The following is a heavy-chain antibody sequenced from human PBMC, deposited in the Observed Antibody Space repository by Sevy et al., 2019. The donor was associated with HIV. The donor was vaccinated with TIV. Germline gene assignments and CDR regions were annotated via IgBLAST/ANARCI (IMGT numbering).Heavy chain of an antibody. V-gene: IGHV4-38-2*01. Sequence: SETLSLTCVASGYSISSYYWWDWFRRPPGKGLKWTGAIHYTGTTQYTPSLNRRVTVSADTSKNQYSLRLSSMTAADTAIYDYASHDWGREDYWGQGTLVTVSS. CDR3: ASHDWGREDY. CDR2: IHYTGTT. CDR1: GYSISSYYW. J-gene: IGHJ4*02. D-gene: IGHD7-27*01.